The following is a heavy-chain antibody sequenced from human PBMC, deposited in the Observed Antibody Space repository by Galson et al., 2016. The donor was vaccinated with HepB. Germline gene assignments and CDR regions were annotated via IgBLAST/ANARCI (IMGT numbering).Heavy chain of an antibody. CDR2: TYFRSKWYS. Sequence: CAISGDSVSGNRVAWHWIRQSPSGGLEWLGRTYFRSKWYSNYAVSVRSRINIDADTSTNQFSLHLTSVTADDTAVYYCARGDSDYRSAIDLWDQGDLVTVSS. CDR1: GDSVSGNRVA. CDR3: ARGDSDYRSAIDL. D-gene: IGHD3-10*01. V-gene: IGHV6-1*01. J-gene: IGHJ5*02.